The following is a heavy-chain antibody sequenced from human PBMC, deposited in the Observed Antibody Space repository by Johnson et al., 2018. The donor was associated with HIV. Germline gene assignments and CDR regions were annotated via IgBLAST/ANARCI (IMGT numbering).Heavy chain of an antibody. CDR1: GFTFSDYA. CDR2: IPYDGNSQ. D-gene: IGHD5-18*01. V-gene: IGHV3-33*01. J-gene: IGHJ3*02. CDR3: ARSEDTALGFDI. Sequence: QLVESGGGVVQPGRSLRLSCVAYGFTFSDYAMHWVRQAPGKGLEWLAYIPYDGNSQNYADSVKGRFTISRDNAKNSLYLQMNSLRAEDTAVYYCARSEDTALGFDIWGQGTMVTVSS.